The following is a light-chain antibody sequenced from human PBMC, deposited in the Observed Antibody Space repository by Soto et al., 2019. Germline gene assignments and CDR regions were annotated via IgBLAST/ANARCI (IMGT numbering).Light chain of an antibody. Sequence: QSALTQPASVSGSPGQSITISCTGTSSDVGGYNYVSWYQQHPGKAPKLIIYEVSNRPSGVSNRFSGSKSGNTASLTISGLQAEDEADYYCSPYTTSSTWVFGGGTQLTVL. J-gene: IGLJ3*02. CDR1: SSDVGGYNY. CDR3: SPYTTSSTWV. V-gene: IGLV2-14*01. CDR2: EVS.